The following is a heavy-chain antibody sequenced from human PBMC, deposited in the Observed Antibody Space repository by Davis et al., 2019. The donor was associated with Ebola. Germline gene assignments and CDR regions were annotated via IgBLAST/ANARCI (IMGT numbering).Heavy chain of an antibody. CDR1: GFIFSSYV. CDR3: AKVHPPTTVTTGWFDP. D-gene: IGHD4-17*01. V-gene: IGHV3-23*01. Sequence: PGGSPRLSCAASGFIFSSYVMSWVRQAPGKGLEWVSSISVRSITYHADSVKGRFTISRDNSKNTLYLQMNSLRAEDTAVYYCAKVHPPTTVTTGWFDPWGQGTLVTVSS. CDR2: ISVRSIT. J-gene: IGHJ5*02.